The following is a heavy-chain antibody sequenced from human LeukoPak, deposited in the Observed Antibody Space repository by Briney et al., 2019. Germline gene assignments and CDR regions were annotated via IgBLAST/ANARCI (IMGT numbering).Heavy chain of an antibody. CDR2: ISSSSSYI. V-gene: IGHV3-21*01. CDR1: GFTFSSYS. D-gene: IGHD3-22*01. J-gene: IGHJ4*02. Sequence: GGSLRLSCAASGFTFSSYSMNWFRQAPGKGLEWVSSISSSSSYIYYADSVKGRFTISRDNAKNSLYLQMNSLRAEDTAVYYCARTRHYYDSSGYYDYWGQGTLVTVSS. CDR3: ARTRHYYDSSGYYDY.